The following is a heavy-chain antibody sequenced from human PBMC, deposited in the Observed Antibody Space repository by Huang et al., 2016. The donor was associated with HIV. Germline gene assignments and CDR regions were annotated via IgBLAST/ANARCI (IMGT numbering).Heavy chain of an antibody. J-gene: IGHJ4*02. CDR1: GYTFTSYA. CDR3: ASFPREVFGVFDN. Sequence: QVQLVQSGSELKKPGASVKVSCKASGYTFTSYAMNCVRQAPGQGLEWMGCVNTNTGNPAYAQWFTGRFVFSLDTSVSTAYLQISSLKAEDTAVYYCASFPREVFGVFDNWGQGTLVTVSS. D-gene: IGHD3-3*01. CDR2: VNTNTGNP. V-gene: IGHV7-4-1*02.